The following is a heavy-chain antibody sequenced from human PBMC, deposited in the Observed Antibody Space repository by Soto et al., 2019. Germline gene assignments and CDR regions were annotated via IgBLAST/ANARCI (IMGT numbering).Heavy chain of an antibody. D-gene: IGHD5-12*01. Sequence: GASVKVSCKASGGTFSSYTISWVRQAPGQGLEWMGRIIPILGIANYAQKFQGRVTITADKSTSTAYMELSSLRSEDTAVYYCARDGSYSGYDFVSYWGQGTLVTVSS. CDR1: GGTFSSYT. CDR2: IIPILGIA. CDR3: ARDGSYSGYDFVSY. J-gene: IGHJ4*02. V-gene: IGHV1-69*04.